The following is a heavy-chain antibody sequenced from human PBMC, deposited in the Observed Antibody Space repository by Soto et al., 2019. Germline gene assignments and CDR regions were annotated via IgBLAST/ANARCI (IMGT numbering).Heavy chain of an antibody. J-gene: IGHJ4*02. CDR3: ARGGAPGDRQDSPTFHDY. Sequence: GGSLRLSCAASGFTFSSYWMSWVRQAPGKGLEWVANIKQDGSEKYYVDSVKGRFTISRDNAKNSLYLQMNSLRAEDTAVYYCARGGAPGDRQDSPTFHDYWGQGTLVTVSS. V-gene: IGHV3-7*03. D-gene: IGHD2-21*01. CDR1: GFTFSSYW. CDR2: IKQDGSEK.